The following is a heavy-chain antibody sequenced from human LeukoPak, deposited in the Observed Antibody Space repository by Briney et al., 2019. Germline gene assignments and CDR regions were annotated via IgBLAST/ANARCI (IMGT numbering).Heavy chain of an antibody. CDR2: IGGSGGST. V-gene: IGHV3-23*01. CDR1: GFTFSSYA. J-gene: IGHJ4*02. D-gene: IGHD6-13*01. Sequence: GGSLRLSCAASGFTFSSYAMSWVRQAPGKGLEWVSAIGGSGGSTYHAGSVKGRFTISRDNSKNTLYLQMNSLRAEDTAVYYCAKDRPIAAAWEDYWGQGTLVTVSS. CDR3: AKDRPIAAAWEDY.